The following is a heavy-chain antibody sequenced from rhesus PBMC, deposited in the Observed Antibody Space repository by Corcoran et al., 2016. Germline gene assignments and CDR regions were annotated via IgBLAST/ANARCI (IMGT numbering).Heavy chain of an antibody. CDR2: ILGSGSST. CDR1: GGSFSNKY. D-gene: IGHD7-45*01. Sequence: QVQLQESGPGLVKPSETPSVTCAVSGGSFSNKYWSWIRQAPGKGLGWIGYILGSGSSTNYNPSLKSRVTLSVDTSKNQFSLKVNSMTAADTAVYYCASDHWGSVDYWGQGVLVTVSS. V-gene: IGHV4-169*02. CDR3: ASDHWGSVDY. J-gene: IGHJ4*01.